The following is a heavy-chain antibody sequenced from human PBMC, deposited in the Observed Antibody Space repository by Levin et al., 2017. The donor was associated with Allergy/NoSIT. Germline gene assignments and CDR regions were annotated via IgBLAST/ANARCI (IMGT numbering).Heavy chain of an antibody. Sequence: GGSLRLSCAASGFTFSSYAMNWVRQAPGKGLDWVSGISGSGGSTYYADSVKGRFTISRDNSKNTLYLQMNSLRAEDTAVYYCTKDPSGSGSFSSAFDIWGQGTMVTVSS. CDR2: ISGSGGST. CDR3: TKDPSGSGSFSSAFDI. V-gene: IGHV3-23*01. CDR1: GFTFSSYA. D-gene: IGHD3-10*01. J-gene: IGHJ3*02.